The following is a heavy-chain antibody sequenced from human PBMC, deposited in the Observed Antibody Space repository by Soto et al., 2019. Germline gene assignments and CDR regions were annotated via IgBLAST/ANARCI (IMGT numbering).Heavy chain of an antibody. CDR3: ARVGDVVVPAATKLNYYYYMDV. CDR1: GFTFSSYS. J-gene: IGHJ6*03. CDR2: ISSSSSYI. V-gene: IGHV3-21*01. Sequence: GGSLRLSCAASGFTFSSYSMNWVRQAPGKGLEWVSSISSSSSYIYYADSVKGRFTISRDNAKNSLYLQMNSLRAEDTAVYYCARVGDVVVPAATKLNYYYYMDVWGKGTTVTVSS. D-gene: IGHD2-2*01.